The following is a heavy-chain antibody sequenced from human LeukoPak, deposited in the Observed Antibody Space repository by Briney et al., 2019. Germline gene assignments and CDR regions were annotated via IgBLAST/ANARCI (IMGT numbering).Heavy chain of an antibody. V-gene: IGHV3-33*03. J-gene: IGHJ4*02. CDR3: ARWYNYDRSGSPDY. CDR2: IWYDGSNE. CDR1: GFTFSSYG. Sequence: GRSLRLSCAASGFTFSSYGMHWVRLAPGKGLEWVAVIWYDGSNEYYADSVKGRFTISRDNSKNTVYLQTNSLRAEDTAVYYCARWYNYDRSGSPDYWGQGTLVTVSS. D-gene: IGHD3-22*01.